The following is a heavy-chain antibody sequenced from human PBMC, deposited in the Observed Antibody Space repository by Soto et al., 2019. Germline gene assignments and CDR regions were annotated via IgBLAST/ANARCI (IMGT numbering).Heavy chain of an antibody. CDR3: ARGPLYYDILTGYYPRDYYYYGMDV. Sequence: SETLSLTCAVYGGSFSGYYWSWIRQPPGKGLEWIGEINHSGSTNYNPSLKSRVTISVDTSKNQFSLKLSSVTAADTAVYYCARGPLYYDILTGYYPRDYYYYGMDVWGQGTTVTVSS. CDR2: INHSGST. V-gene: IGHV4-34*01. CDR1: GGSFSGYY. D-gene: IGHD3-9*01. J-gene: IGHJ6*02.